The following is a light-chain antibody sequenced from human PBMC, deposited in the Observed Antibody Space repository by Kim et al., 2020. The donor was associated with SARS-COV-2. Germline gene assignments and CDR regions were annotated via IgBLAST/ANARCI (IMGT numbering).Light chain of an antibody. J-gene: IGKJ1*01. V-gene: IGKV3-20*01. Sequence: LSPGESATLSCRATLSVSICYLAWYQPNPGQGPRLLIYGASSMATGIPYRFSGSGSGTDFTLTISRLEPEAFAVYYYQHYGSLTTFGQGTKVDIK. CDR2: GAS. CDR1: LSVSICY. CDR3: QHYGSLTT.